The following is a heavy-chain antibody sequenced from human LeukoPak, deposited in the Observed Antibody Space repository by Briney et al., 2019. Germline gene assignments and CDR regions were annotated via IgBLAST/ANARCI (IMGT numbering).Heavy chain of an antibody. CDR1: GFTFSDYG. V-gene: IGHV3-23*01. CDR3: AKDSLRTVPKASFDS. CDR2: ISDGGTIT. D-gene: IGHD2-2*01. J-gene: IGHJ4*02. Sequence: GGSLRLSCAASGFTFSDYGMSWVRQAPGKGLKWVSTISDGGTITYYADSVKGRFTISRDNSKNTLFLQMNSLRAEDRAVYYCAKDSLRTVPKASFDSWGQGTLVTVSS.